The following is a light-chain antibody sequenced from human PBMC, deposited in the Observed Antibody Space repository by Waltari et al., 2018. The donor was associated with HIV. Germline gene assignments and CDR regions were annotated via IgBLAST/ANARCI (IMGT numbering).Light chain of an antibody. CDR1: SPHIRRKT. V-gene: IGLV1-44*01. CDR3: AAWDDSLNGLWV. J-gene: IGLJ3*02. CDR2: TDN. Sequence: QSVLTQPPSVSGTPGQRGTIPCSGTSPHIRRKTVNWFQLLPGTAPKLLIYTDNQRPSGVPDRFSGSKSGTSASLAISGLQSEDEADYFCAAWDDSLNGLWVFGGGTKLTVL.